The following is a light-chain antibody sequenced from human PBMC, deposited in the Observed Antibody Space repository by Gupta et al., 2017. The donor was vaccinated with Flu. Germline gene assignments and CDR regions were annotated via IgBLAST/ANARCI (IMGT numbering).Light chain of an antibody. CDR3: ETWGSATYV. CDR2: LEGSGSY. V-gene: IGLV4-60*03. Sequence: QPVLPQSSSASASLGSSVKLTCTLSRGHNSYIIAWHQQQPGKAPRFLMKLEGSGSYNKGSGVPDRFSGSSSAAARYLTISNLQSEDDSYYYSETWGSATYVFGTGTKVTVL. CDR1: RGHNSYI. J-gene: IGLJ1*01.